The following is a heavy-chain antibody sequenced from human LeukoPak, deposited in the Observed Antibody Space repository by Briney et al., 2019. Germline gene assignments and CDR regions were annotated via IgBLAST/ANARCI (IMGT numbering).Heavy chain of an antibody. CDR3: TTDLYYYDSSGYYYFQG. CDR1: GFTFSNAW. Sequence: GGSLRLSCAASGFTFSNAWMSWVRQAPGKGLEWVGRIKSKTDGGTRDYAAPVKGRFTISRDDSQNTLYMQMNRLKDEDTAVYYCTTDLYYYDSSGYYYFQGWGQGTLVTVSS. D-gene: IGHD3-22*01. V-gene: IGHV3-15*01. J-gene: IGHJ4*02. CDR2: IKSKTDGGTR.